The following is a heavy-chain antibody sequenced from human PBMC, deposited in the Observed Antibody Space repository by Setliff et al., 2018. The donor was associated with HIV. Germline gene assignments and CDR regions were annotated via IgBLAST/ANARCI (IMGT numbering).Heavy chain of an antibody. D-gene: IGHD5-12*01. J-gene: IGHJ4*02. CDR2: FDPEDGET. CDR3: ARDAGYSGSAWNY. CDR1: GYTLTELS. Sequence: ASVKVSCKVSGYTLTELSMHWVRQAPGKGLEWMGGFDPEDGETIYAQKFQGRVTITADASTSTVYMELSSLRSEDTGMYYCARDAGYSGSAWNYWGQGTLVTVSS. V-gene: IGHV1-24*01.